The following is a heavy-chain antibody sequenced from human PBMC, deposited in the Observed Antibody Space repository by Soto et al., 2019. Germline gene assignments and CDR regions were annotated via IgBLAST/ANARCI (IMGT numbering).Heavy chain of an antibody. CDR1: GFTFSNYW. J-gene: IGHJ5*02. CDR2: ISGSGGST. CDR3: ARHPERIAQIGWFDP. V-gene: IGHV3-23*01. D-gene: IGHD6-13*01. Sequence: PGGSLRLSCAASGFTFSNYWMHWVRQAPGKGLVWVSAISGSGGSTYYADSVKGRFTISRDNAKNTLYLQMNSLRAEDTAVYYCARHPERIAQIGWFDPWGQGTLVTVSS.